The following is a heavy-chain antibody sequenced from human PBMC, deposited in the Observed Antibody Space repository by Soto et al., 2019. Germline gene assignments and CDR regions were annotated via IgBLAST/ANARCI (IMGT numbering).Heavy chain of an antibody. Sequence: PSETLSLTCTVSGGSISSYYWSWIRQPPGKGLEWIGYIYYSGSTNYNPSLKSRVTISVDTANNQFSLKLSSVTAADTAVDDCVREDKKAAHETYGVSVLDVWGQGTTVTVSS. CDR1: GGSISSYY. D-gene: IGHD6-13*01. CDR2: IYYSGST. V-gene: IGHV4-59*01. CDR3: VREDKKAAHETYGVSVLDV. J-gene: IGHJ6*02.